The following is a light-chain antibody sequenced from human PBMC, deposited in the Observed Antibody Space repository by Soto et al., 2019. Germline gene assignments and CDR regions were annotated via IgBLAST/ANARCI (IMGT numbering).Light chain of an antibody. J-gene: IGLJ1*01. CDR3: SSYTSSSTRV. V-gene: IGLV2-14*01. CDR1: SSDVGGYNY. Sequence: QPARTQPASVSGSPGQSITFSCTGTSSDVGGYNYVSWYQQHPGKAPKLMIYDVSNRPSGASNRFSGSKSGNTASLTISGLQAEDEADYYCSSYTSSSTRVFGTGTKVTVL. CDR2: DVS.